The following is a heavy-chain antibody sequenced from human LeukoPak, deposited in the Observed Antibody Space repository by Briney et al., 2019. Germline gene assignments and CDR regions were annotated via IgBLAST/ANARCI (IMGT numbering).Heavy chain of an antibody. J-gene: IGHJ4*02. CDR3: ARITTGTIDY. V-gene: IGHV3-53*01. CDR2: IYSGGST. D-gene: IGHD1-1*01. Sequence: GGSLRLSCAASGFTVSSNYMTWVRQAPGKGLEWVSVIYSGGSTYYADSVKGRFTISRDNSKNTLYLQMNSLRAEDTAVYHCARITTGTIDYWGQGTLVTVSS. CDR1: GFTVSSNY.